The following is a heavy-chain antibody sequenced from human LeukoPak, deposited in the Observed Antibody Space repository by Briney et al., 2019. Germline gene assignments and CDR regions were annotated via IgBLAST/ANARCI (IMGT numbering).Heavy chain of an antibody. V-gene: IGHV3-33*01. CDR2: IWYDGSNK. CDR3: ARDFEIFDC. Sequence: HPGRSLRLSCAASGFTFSSYGMHWVRQAPGKGLEWVAVIWYDGSNKYYADSVKGRFTISRDNSKNTLYLQMNSLRAEDTAVYYCARDFEIFDCWGQGTLVTVSS. CDR1: GFTFSSYG. J-gene: IGHJ4*02.